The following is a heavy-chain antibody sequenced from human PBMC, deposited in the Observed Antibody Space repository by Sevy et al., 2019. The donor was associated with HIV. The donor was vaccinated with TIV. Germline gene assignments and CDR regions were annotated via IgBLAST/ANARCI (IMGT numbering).Heavy chain of an antibody. CDR2: INPSGGST. CDR3: ARDSGPGGSYDSNYYFDY. D-gene: IGHD5-12*01. J-gene: IGHJ4*01. CDR1: GCTFTSYY. Sequence: ASVKVSCKASGCTFTSYYMHWVRQAPGQGLEWMGIINPSGGSTSYAQNFQGRVTMTRDTSTSTVYMELSSLRSEDTAVYYCARDSGPGGSYDSNYYFDYWGHGTLVTVSS. V-gene: IGHV1-46*01.